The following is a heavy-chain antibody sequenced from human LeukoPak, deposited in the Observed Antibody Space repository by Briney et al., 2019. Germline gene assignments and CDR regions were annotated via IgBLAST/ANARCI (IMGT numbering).Heavy chain of an antibody. Sequence: ASVKVSCKASGYTFTGYYIHWVRQAPGQGLEWMGWINPNSGGTNSAQKFQGRVTMTRDTSISTAYMELSRLRSDDTAVYYCARLGAARRDDYNPKSPFDYWGQGTLVTVSS. CDR2: INPNSGGT. V-gene: IGHV1-2*02. J-gene: IGHJ4*02. CDR1: GYTFTGYY. CDR3: ARLGAARRDDYNPKSPFDY. D-gene: IGHD5-24*01.